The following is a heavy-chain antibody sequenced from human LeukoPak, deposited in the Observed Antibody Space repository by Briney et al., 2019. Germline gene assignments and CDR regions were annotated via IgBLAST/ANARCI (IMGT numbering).Heavy chain of an antibody. Sequence: ASVKVSCKASGYTFTGYYMHWVRQAPGQGLEWMGWINPNSGGTNYAQKFQGRVTMARDTSISTAYMELSRLRSDDTAVYYCARGWKLNRYYGELWGQGTLVTVSS. CDR1: GYTFTGYY. CDR3: ARGWKLNRYYGEL. D-gene: IGHD3-3*01. V-gene: IGHV1-2*02. J-gene: IGHJ4*02. CDR2: INPNSGGT.